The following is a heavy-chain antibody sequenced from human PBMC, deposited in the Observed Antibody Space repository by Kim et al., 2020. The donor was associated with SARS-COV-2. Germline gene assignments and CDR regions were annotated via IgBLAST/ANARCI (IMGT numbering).Heavy chain of an antibody. CDR2: ISYDGSNK. V-gene: IGHV3-30*04. CDR3: ASPYRWSGYEGY. D-gene: IGHD5-12*01. J-gene: IGHJ4*02. Sequence: GGSLRLSCAASGFTFSSYAMHWVRQAPGKGLEWVAVISYDGSNKYYADSVKGRFTISRDNSKNTLYLQMNSLRAEDTAVYYCASPYRWSGYEGYWGQGTL. CDR1: GFTFSSYA.